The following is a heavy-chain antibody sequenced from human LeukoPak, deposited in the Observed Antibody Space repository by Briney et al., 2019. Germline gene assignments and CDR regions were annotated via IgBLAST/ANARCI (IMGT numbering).Heavy chain of an antibody. CDR3: ARGGNRFGGFYFDY. CDR1: ADSLSSGGHY. CDR2: IHHSGRS. J-gene: IGHJ4*02. Sequence: SETLSLTCTVSADSLSSGGHYWAWIRQFPGKGLESIGFIHHSGRSRHNPSLKDRVAISVDTSSKQFDLKLSSVTAADTAMYYCARGGNRFGGFYFDYWGQGIQVIVSS. D-gene: IGHD3-10*01. V-gene: IGHV4-31*03.